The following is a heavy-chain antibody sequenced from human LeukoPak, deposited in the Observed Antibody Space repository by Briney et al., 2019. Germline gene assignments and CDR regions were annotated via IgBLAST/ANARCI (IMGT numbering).Heavy chain of an antibody. CDR3: ARDSADYGDYDY. D-gene: IGHD4-17*01. V-gene: IGHV1-46*01. CDR1: GYTFTSYF. CDR2: INPSGGST. Sequence: ASVKVSCKASGYTFTSYFMHWVRHAPGQGLDWMGIINPSGGSTSYAQKFQGRVTMTRDTSTSTVYMELSSLRSEDTAAYYCARDSADYGDYDYWGQGTLVTVSS. J-gene: IGHJ4*02.